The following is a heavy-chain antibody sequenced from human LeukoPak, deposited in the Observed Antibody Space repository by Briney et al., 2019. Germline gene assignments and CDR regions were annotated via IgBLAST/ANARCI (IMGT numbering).Heavy chain of an antibody. D-gene: IGHD6-19*01. Sequence: ASVKVSCKASGGTFSSYAISWVRQAPGQGLEWMGWINPNSGGTNYAQKFQGWVTMTRDTSISTAYMELSRLRSDDTAVYYCAREGGWYKEDAFDIWGQGAMVTVSS. J-gene: IGHJ3*02. CDR2: INPNSGGT. V-gene: IGHV1-2*04. CDR1: GGTFSSYA. CDR3: AREGGWYKEDAFDI.